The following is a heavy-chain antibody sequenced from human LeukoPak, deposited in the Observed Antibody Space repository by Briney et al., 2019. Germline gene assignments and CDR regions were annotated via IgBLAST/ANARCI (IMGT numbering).Heavy chain of an antibody. CDR1: GYTFTSDY. J-gene: IGHJ5*02. CDR2: VHSSGGVI. Sequence: ASVTVSRKASGYTFTSDYMNWVRQAPGQGLEWMGIVHSSGGVIKYAQEFQDRLTVTRDTSTSTIYMEMSSLRSEDTAVYYCAGSSHQRNWFDPWGQGTLVIVSS. CDR3: AGSSHQRNWFDP. D-gene: IGHD1-26*01. V-gene: IGHV1-46*01.